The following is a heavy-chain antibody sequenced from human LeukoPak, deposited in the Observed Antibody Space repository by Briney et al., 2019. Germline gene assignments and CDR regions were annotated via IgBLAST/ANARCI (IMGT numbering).Heavy chain of an antibody. D-gene: IGHD1/OR15-1a*01. CDR2: INPNTGGT. V-gene: IGHV1-2*02. CDR3: ARGGLYNWNIDY. Sequence: ASVKVSCKASGYTFTGYYMHWVRQAPGQGLEWMGWINPNTGGTNYAQKFQGRVTMTRDTSISTGYVELSRLRSDDTAVYYCARGGLYNWNIDYWGQGSLVTVSS. J-gene: IGHJ4*02. CDR1: GYTFTGYY.